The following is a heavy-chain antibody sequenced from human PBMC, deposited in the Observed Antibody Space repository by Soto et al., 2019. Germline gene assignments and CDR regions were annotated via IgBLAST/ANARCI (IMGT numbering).Heavy chain of an antibody. CDR3: ARATRGVVVPAASYYYYYMDV. CDR1: GYTFTSYD. J-gene: IGHJ6*03. Sequence: GASVKVSCKASGYTFTSYDINWVRQATGQGLEWMGWMNPNSGDTGYAQKFQGRVTMTRNTSISTAYMELSSLRSEDTAVYYCARATRGVVVPAASYYYYYMDVWGKGTTVTVSS. CDR2: MNPNSGDT. D-gene: IGHD2-2*01. V-gene: IGHV1-8*01.